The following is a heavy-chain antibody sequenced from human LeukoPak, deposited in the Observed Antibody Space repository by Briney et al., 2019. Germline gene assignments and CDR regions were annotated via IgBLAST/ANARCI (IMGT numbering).Heavy chain of an antibody. J-gene: IGHJ3*02. V-gene: IGHV3-49*03. D-gene: IGHD1-1*01. Sequence: GGSLRLSCTASGFTFGDYAMSWFRQAPVKGLEWVGFTRSKAYGGTTEYAASVKGRFTISRDDSKSIAYLQMNSLKTEETAVHYCTIDEGTGYAFDIWGQGTMVTVSS. CDR2: TRSKAYGGTT. CDR1: GFTFGDYA. CDR3: TIDEGTGYAFDI.